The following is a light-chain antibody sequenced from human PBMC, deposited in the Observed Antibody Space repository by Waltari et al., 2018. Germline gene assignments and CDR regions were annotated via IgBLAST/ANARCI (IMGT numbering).Light chain of an antibody. CDR1: QGIRDS. CDR2: DAS. V-gene: IGKV1-NL1*01. CDR3: QQYFDFPRT. Sequence: DILMTQSPSSLSASVGDRVPITCRASQGIRDSLAWYQQKPGKAPKVLLHDASSLESGVPSRFSGSGSGTEFTLTISRLQPEDFATYYCQQYFDFPRTFGQGTRVDIK. J-gene: IGKJ1*01.